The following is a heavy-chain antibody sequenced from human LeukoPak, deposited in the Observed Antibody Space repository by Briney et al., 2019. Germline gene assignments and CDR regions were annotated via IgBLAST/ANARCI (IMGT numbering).Heavy chain of an antibody. CDR1: GFTFSSYA. Sequence: GGSLRLSCVASGFTFSSYATSWVRQAPGKGLEWVANIKLDGSEKNYVDSVKGRFTISRDNTKNSLYLQMNSLRAEDTAVFYCARDQYDTWSRRGNFDSWGQGTLVIVSS. D-gene: IGHD3-3*01. CDR3: ARDQYDTWSRRGNFDS. CDR2: IKLDGSEK. J-gene: IGHJ4*02. V-gene: IGHV3-7*03.